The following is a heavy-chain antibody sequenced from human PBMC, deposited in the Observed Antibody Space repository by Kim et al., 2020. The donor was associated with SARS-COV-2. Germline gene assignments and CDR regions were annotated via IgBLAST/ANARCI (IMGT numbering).Heavy chain of an antibody. Sequence: SVKVSCKASGGTFSSYAISWVRQAPGQGLEWMGGIIPIFGTANYAQKFQGRVTITADESTSTAYMELSSLRSEDTAVYYCASVESGYYYYGMDVWGQGTTVTVSS. CDR2: IIPIFGTA. V-gene: IGHV1-69*13. CDR1: GGTFSSYA. J-gene: IGHJ6*02. CDR3: ASVESGYYYYGMDV.